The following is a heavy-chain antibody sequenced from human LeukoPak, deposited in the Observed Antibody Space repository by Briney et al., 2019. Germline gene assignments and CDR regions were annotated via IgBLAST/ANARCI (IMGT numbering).Heavy chain of an antibody. J-gene: IGHJ6*03. CDR1: GFTFSSYW. Sequence: GGSLRLSCAASGFTFSSYWMSWVRQAPGKGLEWVANIKQDGSEKYYVDSVKGRFTISRDNAKNSLYLQMNSLRAEDTAVYYCXXXXXXXXGSYLYYYYYMDVWGKGTTVTISS. CDR3: XXXXXXXXGSYLYYYYYMDV. CDR2: IKQDGSEK. V-gene: IGHV3-7*01. D-gene: IGHD3-10*01.